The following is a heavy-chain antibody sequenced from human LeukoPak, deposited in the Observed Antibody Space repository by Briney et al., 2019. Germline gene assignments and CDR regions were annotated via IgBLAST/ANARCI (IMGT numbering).Heavy chain of an antibody. V-gene: IGHV3-30*02. CDR1: GFTFSSYG. CDR2: IRYDGSNK. D-gene: IGHD3-10*01. Sequence: GGSLRLSCAASGFTFSSYGMHWVRQAPGKGLEWVAFIRYDGSNKYYADSVKGRFTISRDNSKNTVFLQMDSLRAEDTAVYYCVKGKDLYGALDIWGQGTMVTVSS. J-gene: IGHJ3*02. CDR3: VKGKDLYGALDI.